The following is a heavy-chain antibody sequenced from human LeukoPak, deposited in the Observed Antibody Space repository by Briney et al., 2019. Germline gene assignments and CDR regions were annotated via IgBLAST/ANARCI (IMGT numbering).Heavy chain of an antibody. Sequence: GGSLRLSCAASGFTLSDYYMTWIRQAPGKWLEWISHISISGSFIAYADSVKGRFTIFRDNAKNTLYLQMKSLRAEDTAVYHCARDLGPTTSWYFHWFDPWGQGTLVTVSS. V-gene: IGHV3-11*01. CDR2: ISISGSFI. J-gene: IGHJ5*02. D-gene: IGHD6-13*01. CDR3: ARDLGPTTSWYFHWFDP. CDR1: GFTLSDYY.